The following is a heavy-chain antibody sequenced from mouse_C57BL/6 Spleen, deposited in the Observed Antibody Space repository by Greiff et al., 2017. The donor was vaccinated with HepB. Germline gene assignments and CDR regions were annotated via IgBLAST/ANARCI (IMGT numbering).Heavy chain of an antibody. J-gene: IGHJ3*01. CDR3: ASLIYYDYDEGWFAY. CDR2: ISYDGSN. CDR1: GYSITSGYY. D-gene: IGHD2-4*01. V-gene: IGHV3-6*01. Sequence: DVQLQESGPGLVKPSQSLSLTCSVPGYSITSGYYWNWIRQFPGKKLEWMGYISYDGSNNYNPSLKNRISITRDTSKNQFFLKLNSVTTEETATYYCASLIYYDYDEGWFAYWGQGTLVTVSA.